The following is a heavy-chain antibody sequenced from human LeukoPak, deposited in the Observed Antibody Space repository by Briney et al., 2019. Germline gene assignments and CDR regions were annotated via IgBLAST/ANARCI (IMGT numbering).Heavy chain of an antibody. V-gene: IGHV3-48*03. CDR1: GFTFSSYE. D-gene: IGHD3-9*01. Sequence: PGGSLRLSCAAPGFTFSSYEMNWVRQAPGKGLEWVSYISSSGSTIYYADSVKGRFTISRDNAKNSLYLQMNSLRAEDTAVYYCARSTSSEYDIYHFDYWGQGTVATVSS. CDR3: ARSTSSEYDIYHFDY. CDR2: ISSSGSTI. J-gene: IGHJ4*02.